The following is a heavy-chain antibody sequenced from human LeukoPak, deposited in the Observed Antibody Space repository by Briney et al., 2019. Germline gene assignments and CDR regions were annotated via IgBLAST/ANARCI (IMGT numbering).Heavy chain of an antibody. V-gene: IGHV1-8*01. CDR3: ARNMDYYDSSGYQV. CDR1: GYTFTSYD. J-gene: IGHJ4*02. CDR2: MNPNSGNT. Sequence: SVKVSCKASGYTFTSYDINWVRQATGHGLEWMGWMNPNSGNTGYSQKFQGRVTMTRDTSIRTAYMELSSLSSQDTAVYYCARNMDYYDSSGYQVWGQGTLVTVSS. D-gene: IGHD3-22*01.